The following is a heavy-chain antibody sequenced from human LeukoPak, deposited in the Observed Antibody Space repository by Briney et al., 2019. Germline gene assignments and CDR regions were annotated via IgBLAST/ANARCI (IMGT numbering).Heavy chain of an antibody. J-gene: IGHJ4*02. V-gene: IGHV3-53*01. CDR1: GFIVSNNY. CDR3: ARDSSGPAF. D-gene: IGHD3-22*01. Sequence: GGSLRLSCAASGFIVSNNYMSWVRQAPGKGPEWVSVIYSDGGTYYSDSVKGRFTISRDYSKNTLYLQMNSLRADDTAVYYCARDSSGPAFWGQGTLVTVSS. CDR2: IYSDGGT.